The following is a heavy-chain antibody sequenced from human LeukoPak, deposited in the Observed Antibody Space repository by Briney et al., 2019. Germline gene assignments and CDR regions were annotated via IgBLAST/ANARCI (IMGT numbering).Heavy chain of an antibody. J-gene: IGHJ4*02. Sequence: GGSLRLSCAASGFTFSSYAMSWVRQAPGKGLEWVAGISGGGGTTHYADSVKGRFSISRDNSKNTLYLQMNSLRAEDTAVCYCARDALYSSTWYSLYYWGQGTLVTVSS. V-gene: IGHV3-23*01. CDR1: GFTFSSYA. CDR2: ISGGGGTT. CDR3: ARDALYSSTWYSLYY. D-gene: IGHD6-13*01.